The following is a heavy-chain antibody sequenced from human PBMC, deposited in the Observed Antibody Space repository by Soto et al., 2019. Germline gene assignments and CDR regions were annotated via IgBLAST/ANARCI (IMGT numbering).Heavy chain of an antibody. Sequence: ASVKVSCKASGYTFTSYGISWVRQAPGQGLEWMGWISAYNGNTNYAQKLQGRVTMTTDTSTSTAYMELRSLRSDDTAVYYCARERPYCSSTSCYNPMVYYYYYGMDVWGQGTTVTV. CDR3: ARERPYCSSTSCYNPMVYYYYYGMDV. CDR1: GYTFTSYG. V-gene: IGHV1-18*04. CDR2: ISAYNGNT. D-gene: IGHD2-2*02. J-gene: IGHJ6*02.